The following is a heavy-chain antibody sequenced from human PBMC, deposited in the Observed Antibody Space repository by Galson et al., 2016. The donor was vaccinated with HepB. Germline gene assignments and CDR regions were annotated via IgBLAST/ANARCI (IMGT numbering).Heavy chain of an antibody. CDR1: GGSISSYY. Sequence: SETLSLTCTVSGGSISSYYWSWIRQPPGKGLEWIGYIYYSGSTNYNPSLESRITISLDTSKNQFSLQLRSVTAADTAVYYFVRLQVPGHDAFDIWGQGIMVTVSS. CDR3: VRLQVPGHDAFDI. V-gene: IGHV4-59*08. J-gene: IGHJ3*02. CDR2: IYYSGST.